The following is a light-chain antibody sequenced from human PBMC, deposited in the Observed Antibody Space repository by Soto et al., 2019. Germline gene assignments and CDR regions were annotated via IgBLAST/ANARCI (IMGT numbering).Light chain of an antibody. J-gene: IGLJ1*01. CDR2: EDN. CDR3: QSYDSSNRV. CDR1: SGSIASNY. Sequence: NFMLTQPHSVSESPGKTVTISCTGSSGSIASNYVQWYQQRPGSAPTTVIYEDNQRPSGVPDRFSGSIDSSSNSASLTISGLKTEDEADYYCQSYDSSNRVFGTGTKLTVL. V-gene: IGLV6-57*02.